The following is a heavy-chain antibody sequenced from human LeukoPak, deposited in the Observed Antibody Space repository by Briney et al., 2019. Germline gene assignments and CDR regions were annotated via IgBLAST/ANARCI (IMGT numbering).Heavy chain of an antibody. V-gene: IGHV3-23*01. CDR3: AKEKKSGGCPIDY. CDR1: GFTFSSYE. D-gene: IGHD2-15*01. Sequence: LGGSLRLSRAASGFTFSSYERNGVRQARGEGLEWVSGISNGGDYTYYADSVKGRFTISRDNSKNTLYLQMNSLRADDTAVYHCAKEKKSGGCPIDYWGQGALVTVSS. J-gene: IGHJ4*02. CDR2: ISNGGDYT.